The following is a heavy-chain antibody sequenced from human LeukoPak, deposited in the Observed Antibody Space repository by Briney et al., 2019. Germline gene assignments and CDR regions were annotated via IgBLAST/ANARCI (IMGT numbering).Heavy chain of an antibody. J-gene: IGHJ6*03. CDR1: GHTFTSYD. CDR2: MNPNSGNT. V-gene: IGHV1-8*01. Sequence: GASVKVSCKASGHTFTSYDINWVRQATGQGLEWMGWMNPNSGNTGYAQKFQGRVTMTRNTSISTAYMELSSLRSEDTAVYYCARAPLGRITIFTRRYYMDVWGKGTTVTVSS. D-gene: IGHD3-3*01. CDR3: ARAPLGRITIFTRRYYMDV.